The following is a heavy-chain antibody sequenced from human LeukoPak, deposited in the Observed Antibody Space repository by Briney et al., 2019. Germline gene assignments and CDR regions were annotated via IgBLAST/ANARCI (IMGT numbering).Heavy chain of an antibody. Sequence: RRASVKVSCKASGYTFTGYYMHWVRQAPGQGLEWMGWISAYNGDTNYAQKLQGRVTMTTETSTSTAYMELRSLRSDDTAVYYCARERDYYDSSGYYAFDIWGQGTMVTVSS. CDR1: GYTFTGYY. CDR3: ARERDYYDSSGYYAFDI. J-gene: IGHJ3*02. D-gene: IGHD3-22*01. CDR2: ISAYNGDT. V-gene: IGHV1-18*04.